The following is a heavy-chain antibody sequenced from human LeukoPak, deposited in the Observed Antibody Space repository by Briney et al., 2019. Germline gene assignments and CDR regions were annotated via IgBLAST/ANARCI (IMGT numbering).Heavy chain of an antibody. CDR3: AKATKKYGDYFDX. CDR1: GFTFSSYA. CDR2: ISGSGGST. V-gene: IGHV3-23*01. D-gene: IGHD3-10*01. J-gene: IGHJ4*02. Sequence: PGGSLTLSCAASGFTFSSYAMSWVRQAPGKGLEWVSAISGSGGSTYYAGSVKGRFTISRDNSKKPLYLQMNSLRAEKPAVYYCAKATKKYGDYFDXWGQGTLVTV.